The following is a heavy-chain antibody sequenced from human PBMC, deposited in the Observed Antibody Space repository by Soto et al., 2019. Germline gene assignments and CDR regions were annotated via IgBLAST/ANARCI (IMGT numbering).Heavy chain of an antibody. V-gene: IGHV3-33*01. CDR3: ARDDLFVDNGLDH. D-gene: IGHD1-1*01. CDR2: INDGSEE. CDR1: GFSFSAHG. Sequence: QVQLVESGGGVVRPGTSLRLSCAATGFSFSAHGMHWVRQAPGKGLEWLAVINDGSEEGYADSVRGRFTISRDNARNXLXLQMDNLRAEDSALYYCARDDLFVDNGLDHWGQGTLVTVSS. J-gene: IGHJ4*02.